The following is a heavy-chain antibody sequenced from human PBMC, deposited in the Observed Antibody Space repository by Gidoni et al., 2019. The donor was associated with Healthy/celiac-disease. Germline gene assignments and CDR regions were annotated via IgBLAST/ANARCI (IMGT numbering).Heavy chain of an antibody. Sequence: QVQLQESGPGLVKPSQTLSLTCTVSGGSISSGDYYWSWIRQPPRKGLEWIGYIYDSGSTYYNPSLKSRVTISVDTSKNQFSLKLSSVTAADTAVYYCARDRGYSYGGDNFDYWGQGTLVTVSS. CDR1: GGSISSGDYY. D-gene: IGHD5-18*01. J-gene: IGHJ4*02. CDR2: IYDSGST. CDR3: ARDRGYSYGGDNFDY. V-gene: IGHV4-30-4*01.